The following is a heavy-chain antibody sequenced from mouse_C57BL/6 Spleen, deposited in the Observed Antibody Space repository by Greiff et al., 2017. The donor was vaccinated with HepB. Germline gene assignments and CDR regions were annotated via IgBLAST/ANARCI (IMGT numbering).Heavy chain of an antibody. J-gene: IGHJ2*01. D-gene: IGHD4-1*01. CDR2: IDPSDSYT. V-gene: IGHV1-50*01. CDR1: GYTFTSYW. Sequence: VQLQQPGAELVKPGASVKLSCKASGYTFTSYWMQWVKQRPGQGLEWIGEIDPSDSYTNYNQKFKGKATLTVDTSSSTAYMQLSSLTSEDSAVYYCARSLSLGRGVDYWGQGTTLTVSS. CDR3: ARSLSLGRGVDY.